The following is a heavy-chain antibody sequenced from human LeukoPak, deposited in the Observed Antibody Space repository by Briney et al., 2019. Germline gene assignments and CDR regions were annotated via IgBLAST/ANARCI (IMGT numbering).Heavy chain of an antibody. CDR3: ARGVGYCSGGSCYFSAFDI. CDR1: GGSFSGYY. CDR2: INHSGST. Sequence: SETLSLTCAVYGGSFSGYYWSWIRQPPGKGLEWIGEINHSGSTNYNPSLKSRVTISVDTSKNQFSLKLSSVTAADTAVYYCARGVGYCSGGSCYFSAFDIWGQGTMVTVSS. D-gene: IGHD2-15*01. V-gene: IGHV4-34*01. J-gene: IGHJ3*02.